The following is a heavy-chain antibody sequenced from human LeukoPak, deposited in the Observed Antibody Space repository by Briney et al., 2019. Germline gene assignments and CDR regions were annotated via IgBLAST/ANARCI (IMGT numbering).Heavy chain of an antibody. V-gene: IGHV4-34*01. Sequence: SETLSLTCALYDGSFSGYYWSWIRQPPGKGLEWIGEINHSGSTNYNPSLKSRVTISVDTSKNQFSLKLSSVTAADTAVYHCAREAGIAAAIVWFDPWGQGTLVTVSS. J-gene: IGHJ5*02. D-gene: IGHD6-13*01. CDR3: AREAGIAAAIVWFDP. CDR2: INHSGST. CDR1: DGSFSGYY.